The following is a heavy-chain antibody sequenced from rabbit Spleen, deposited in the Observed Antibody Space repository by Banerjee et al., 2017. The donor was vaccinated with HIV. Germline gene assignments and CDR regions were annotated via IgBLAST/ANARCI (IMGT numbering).Heavy chain of an antibody. CDR3: GRSYVGKAITSLNL. J-gene: IGHJ4*01. Sequence: LEESGGGLVKPGGTLTLTCTVSGFSFSSNWICWVRQAPGKGLEWIACIDTSDGDTDYANWPKGRFTISKTSSTTVTLQMTSLTAADTATYFCGRSYVGKAITSLNLWGQGTLVTVS. CDR1: GFSFSSNW. V-gene: IGHV1S45*01. CDR2: IDTSDGDT. D-gene: IGHD4-2*01.